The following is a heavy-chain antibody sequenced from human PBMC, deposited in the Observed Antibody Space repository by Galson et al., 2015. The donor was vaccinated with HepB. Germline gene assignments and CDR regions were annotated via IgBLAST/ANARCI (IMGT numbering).Heavy chain of an antibody. V-gene: IGHV1-2*06. CDR2: INPNSGGT. Sequence: SVKVSCKASGYTFTSYYMHWVRQAPGQGLEWMGRINPNSGGTNYAQKFQGRVTMTRDTSISTAYMELSRLRSDDTAVYYCAREFYYDSSGYYPAPGNWGQGTLVTVSS. CDR3: AREFYYDSSGYYPAPGN. CDR1: GYTFTSYY. D-gene: IGHD3-22*01. J-gene: IGHJ4*02.